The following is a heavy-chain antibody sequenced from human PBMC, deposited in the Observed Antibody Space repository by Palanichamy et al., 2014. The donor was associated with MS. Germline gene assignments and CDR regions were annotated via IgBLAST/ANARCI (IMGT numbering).Heavy chain of an antibody. D-gene: IGHD3-16*01. CDR2: VYSGGNA. V-gene: IGHV3-53*01. CDR1: GFTVSSNY. CDR3: ASLRGGGLDY. Sequence: EVQLVESGGGLIQPGGSLRLSCAASGFTVSSNYMSWVRQAPGKGLEWVSLVYSGGNADYVDSVKGRFTISRDHSKNTLDLQMNGLRVEDTAVYYCASLRGGGLDYWGQGTLVTVSS. J-gene: IGHJ4*02.